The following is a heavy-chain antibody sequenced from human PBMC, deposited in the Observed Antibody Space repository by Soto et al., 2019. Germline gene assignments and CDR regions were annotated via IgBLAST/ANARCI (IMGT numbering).Heavy chain of an antibody. CDR3: GKVLVGATRHTDSDS. J-gene: IGHJ4*02. CDR1: GGSIYRSGYY. V-gene: IGHV4-39*01. CDR2: IDYNGVT. D-gene: IGHD2-15*01. Sequence: SETLSLTCTVSGGSIYRSGYYWGWIRQPPGRGLEWIGNIDYNGVTYSNPSLKSRVTISRDTSKNQFSLKLTSVTAADTALYYCGKVLVGATRHTDSDSWGPGTLVTVSS.